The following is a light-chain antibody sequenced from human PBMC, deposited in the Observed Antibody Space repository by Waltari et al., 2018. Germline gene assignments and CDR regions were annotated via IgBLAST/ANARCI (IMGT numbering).Light chain of an antibody. CDR1: QSVSSY. V-gene: IGKV3-11*01. J-gene: IGKJ4*01. CDR3: QQRSNWPLT. CDR2: EAS. Sequence: EIVLTQSPATLSLSPGERATLACRASQSVSSYLAWYQQKPGQAPRLLIYEASNRATGIPARFSGSGSGTDFTLTISSLEPEDFAVYYCQQRSNWPLTFGGGTKMEIE.